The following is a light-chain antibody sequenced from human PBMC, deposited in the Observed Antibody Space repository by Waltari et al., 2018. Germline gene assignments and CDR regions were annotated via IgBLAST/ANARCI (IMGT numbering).Light chain of an antibody. CDR3: QQYGSSPGWT. CDR1: QSVSSSY. Sequence: EIVLTQSPGTLSLSPGERATLSCRASQSVSSSYLAWYQQKPGQAPRLLIYGASSRATCIPDSFSGSGSGTDFTLTISRLEPEDFAVYYCQQYGSSPGWTFGQGTNVEIK. V-gene: IGKV3-20*01. J-gene: IGKJ1*01. CDR2: GAS.